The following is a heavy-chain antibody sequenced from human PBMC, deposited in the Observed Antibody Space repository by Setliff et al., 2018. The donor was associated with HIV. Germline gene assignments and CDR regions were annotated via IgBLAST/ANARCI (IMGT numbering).Heavy chain of an antibody. Sequence: ESGPTLVNPTQTLTLTRTFSGFSLSTSGVCVGWIRQPPGKALEWLALIYWDDDKRYSPSLKSRLTITKDTSKNQVVLTMTNMDPVDTATYYCAREIAAPQGFDYWGQGTLVTVSS. CDR2: IYWDDDK. CDR3: AREIAAPQGFDY. CDR1: GFSLSTSGVC. J-gene: IGHJ4*02. V-gene: IGHV2-5*02. D-gene: IGHD6-25*01.